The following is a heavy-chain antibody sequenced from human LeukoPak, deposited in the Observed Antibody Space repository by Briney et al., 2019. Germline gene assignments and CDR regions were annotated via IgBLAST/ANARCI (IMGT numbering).Heavy chain of an antibody. Sequence: SVKVSCKASGGTFSSYAISWVRQAPGQGLEWMGGIIPIFGTANYAQKFRGRVTITADESTSTAYMELSSLRSEDTAVYYCARAPSKRPFGALTWGIWGQGTMVTVSS. D-gene: IGHD1-26*01. CDR3: ARAPSKRPFGALTWGI. CDR2: IIPIFGTA. V-gene: IGHV1-69*13. CDR1: GGTFSSYA. J-gene: IGHJ3*02.